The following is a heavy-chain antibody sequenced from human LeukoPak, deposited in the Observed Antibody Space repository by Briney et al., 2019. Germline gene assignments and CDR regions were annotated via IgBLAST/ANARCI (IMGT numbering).Heavy chain of an antibody. Sequence: GESLTLSCAASGFSVNTNYMSWVRQPPGKGLEWVAVIYSGGNTYYDDSVKGRFTISRDNPKNTLYLQMNSLRAEDTAVYYCANGRLGYCSEGVCHDAFAIWGQGTRVTVCS. CDR1: GFSVNTNY. D-gene: IGHD2-8*01. CDR2: IYSGGNT. V-gene: IGHV3-53*01. CDR3: ANGRLGYCSEGVCHDAFAI. J-gene: IGHJ3*02.